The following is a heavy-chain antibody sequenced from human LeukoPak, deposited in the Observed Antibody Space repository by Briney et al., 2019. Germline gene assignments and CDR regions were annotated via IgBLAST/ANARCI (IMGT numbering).Heavy chain of an antibody. CDR3: TRCGPSTIYYHYYYMDV. CDR1: GFTFGDYA. V-gene: IGHV3-49*04. D-gene: IGHD2-21*01. Sequence: GGSLRLSCTASGFTFGDYALGWVRQAPGKGLEWVGFIRSKGYGGTTEDAASVEGRFTISRDDSKSIAYLHMNSLETEDTAVYYCTRCGPSTIYYHYYYMDVWGKGTTVTVSS. CDR2: IRSKGYGGTT. J-gene: IGHJ6*03.